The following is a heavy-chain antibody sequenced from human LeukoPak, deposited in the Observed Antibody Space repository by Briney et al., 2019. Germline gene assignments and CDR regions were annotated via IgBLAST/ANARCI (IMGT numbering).Heavy chain of an antibody. J-gene: IGHJ4*02. CDR3: ARAIQFGGYLDF. CDR1: GFTVISNY. V-gene: IGHV3-53*01. D-gene: IGHD2-15*01. Sequence: PGGSLRLSCAAPGFTVISNYMSWVRQAPGKGLEWVSLIYSGGSTYYADSVRGRFTISRDNSKNTLYLQMNSLRAEDTAVYYCARAIQFGGYLDFWGQGTLVTVSS. CDR2: IYSGGST.